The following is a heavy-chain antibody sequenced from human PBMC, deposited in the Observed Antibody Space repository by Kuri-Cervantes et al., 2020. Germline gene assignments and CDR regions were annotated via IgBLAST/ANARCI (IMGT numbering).Heavy chain of an antibody. CDR3: ARHGGYELGRFDY. D-gene: IGHD5-12*01. CDR1: VGSISSTTYY. V-gene: IGHV4-39*01. J-gene: IGHJ4*02. Sequence: ESLKISCTVSVGSISSTTYYWGWIRQPPGKGLEWIASIYNSGSTYYNPSLKSRVTISVDTSTNQFSLRLTSVTAADTAVYYCARHGGYELGRFDYWGQGTLGTGSS. CDR2: IYNSGST.